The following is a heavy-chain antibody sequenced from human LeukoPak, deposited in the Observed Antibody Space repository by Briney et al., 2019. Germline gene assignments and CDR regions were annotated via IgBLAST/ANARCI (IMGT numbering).Heavy chain of an antibody. CDR1: GFTFSSYA. V-gene: IGHV3-23*01. Sequence: GGSLRLSCAASGFTFSSYAMTWVRQAPGKGLEWVSAISGSGSTTYYADSVKGRFTISRDNSKNTLYLQMSNLRAEDTAVYYCAKDHAYDTSGYYYDYWGQGTLVTVSS. J-gene: IGHJ4*02. CDR2: ISGSGSTT. CDR3: AKDHAYDTSGYYYDY. D-gene: IGHD3-22*01.